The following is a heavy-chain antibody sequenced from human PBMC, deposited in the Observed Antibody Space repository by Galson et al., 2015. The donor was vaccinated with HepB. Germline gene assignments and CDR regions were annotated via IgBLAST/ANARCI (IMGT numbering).Heavy chain of an antibody. CDR2: IDPSDSYT. Sequence: QSGAEVKKPGESLRISCKGSGYSFTSYWISWVRQMPGKGLEWMGRIDPSDSYTNYSPSFQGHVTISADKSISTAYLQWSSLKASDTAMYYCARRYCSSTSCYGNYYYYGMDVWGQGTTVTVSS. CDR3: ARRYCSSTSCYGNYYYYGMDV. CDR1: GYSFTSYW. V-gene: IGHV5-10-1*01. D-gene: IGHD2-2*01. J-gene: IGHJ6*02.